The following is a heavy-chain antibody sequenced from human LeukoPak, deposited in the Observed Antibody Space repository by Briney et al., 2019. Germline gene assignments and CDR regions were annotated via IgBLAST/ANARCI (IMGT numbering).Heavy chain of an antibody. CDR3: TRDLNSGGSC. D-gene: IGHD2-15*01. V-gene: IGHV3-53*01. Sequence: GGSLRLSRAASGLTFSSHWMHWVRQAPGKGLEWVSVIHSGGKAYYADSVKGRFSISRDNSKNTLYLQMNSLRAQDTAVYYCTRDLNSGGSCWGQGALVTVSS. J-gene: IGHJ4*02. CDR2: IHSGGKA. CDR1: GLTFSSHW.